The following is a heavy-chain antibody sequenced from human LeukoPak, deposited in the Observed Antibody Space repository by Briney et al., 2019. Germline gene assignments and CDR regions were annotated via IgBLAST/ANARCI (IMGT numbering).Heavy chain of an antibody. Sequence: GESLKISCRVSGYSFPNYWIGWVRQKPGKGLEWMAIIYPGDSDTRYSPSFRGQVSISADKSINTAYLQWSSLKASDTAMYYCARQDGSGSYPYWGQGTLVTVSS. D-gene: IGHD3-10*01. CDR1: GYSFPNYW. CDR2: IYPGDSDT. V-gene: IGHV5-51*01. J-gene: IGHJ4*02. CDR3: ARQDGSGSYPY.